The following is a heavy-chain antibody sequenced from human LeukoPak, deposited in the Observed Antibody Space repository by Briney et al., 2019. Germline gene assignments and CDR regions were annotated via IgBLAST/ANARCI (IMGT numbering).Heavy chain of an antibody. J-gene: IGHJ4*02. Sequence: SETLSLTCTVSGGSISSYYWSRIRQPPGKGLEWIGYIYYSGSTNYNPSLKSRVTISVDTSKNQFSLKLSSVTAADTAVYYCARGARPLDYWGQGTLVTVSS. CDR3: ARGARPLDY. CDR1: GGSISSYY. CDR2: IYYSGST. V-gene: IGHV4-59*01.